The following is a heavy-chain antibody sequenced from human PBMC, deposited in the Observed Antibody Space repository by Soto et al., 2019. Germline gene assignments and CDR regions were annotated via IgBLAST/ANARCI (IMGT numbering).Heavy chain of an antibody. CDR2: IIPIFGTA. Sequence: QVQLVQSGAEVKKPGSSVKVSCKASGGTFSSYAISWVRQAPGQGLEWMGGIIPIFGTANYAQKFQGRVTITADESTTTDYMELSRLRSEDTAVYYCARDLKRYYDSSGYGYYYYGMDVWGQGTTVTVSS. D-gene: IGHD3-22*01. V-gene: IGHV1-69*01. J-gene: IGHJ6*02. CDR3: ARDLKRYYDSSGYGYYYYGMDV. CDR1: GGTFSSYA.